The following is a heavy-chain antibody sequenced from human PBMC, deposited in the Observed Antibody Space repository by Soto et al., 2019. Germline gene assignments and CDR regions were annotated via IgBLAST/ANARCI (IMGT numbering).Heavy chain of an antibody. CDR1: DGSISSGGYY. CDR3: ARGYCSGGSCYRY. Sequence: QVQLQESGPGLVKPSQTLSLTCSVSDGSISSGGYYWTWIRQHPGKGLEWIGYIYNSGTTSYNPSLKSRVSISVDTSKNPFSRKLNSVTAADTAVYYCARGYCSGGSCYRYWGQGTLVTVSS. CDR2: IYNSGTT. J-gene: IGHJ4*02. D-gene: IGHD2-15*01. V-gene: IGHV4-31*03.